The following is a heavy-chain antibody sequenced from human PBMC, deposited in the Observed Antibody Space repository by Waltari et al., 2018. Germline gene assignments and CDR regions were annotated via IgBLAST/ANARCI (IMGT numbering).Heavy chain of an antibody. CDR1: GGSIRGSYY. CDR2: VSSGGNT. Sequence: QLQLQESGPGLVQPSEPLSLICTVSGGSIRGSYYWSGLRQAPGTGLEWLGDVSSGGNTNYNPSLKGRVTISTDTSKNQFSLRLRSVTAADTAVYYCARHRGVHTGFPGLDPWGQGTLVTVSS. CDR3: ARHRGVHTGFPGLDP. V-gene: IGHV4-39*01. D-gene: IGHD3-10*01. J-gene: IGHJ5*02.